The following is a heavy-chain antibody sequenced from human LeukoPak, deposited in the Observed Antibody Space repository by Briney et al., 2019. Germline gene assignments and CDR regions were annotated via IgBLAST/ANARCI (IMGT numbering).Heavy chain of an antibody. Sequence: SQTLSLTCDISGDSDSSNNGAWNWIRQSPSRGLEWLGRTYYRSKWYNDYAGSLNGRITISPDTSKNQFSLHLNSVTPEDTAVYYCARDLGNTGWYTFDYWGQGILVTVSS. CDR3: ARDLGNTGWYTFDY. CDR2: TYYRSKWYN. D-gene: IGHD6-19*01. CDR1: GDSDSSNNGA. V-gene: IGHV6-1*01. J-gene: IGHJ4*02.